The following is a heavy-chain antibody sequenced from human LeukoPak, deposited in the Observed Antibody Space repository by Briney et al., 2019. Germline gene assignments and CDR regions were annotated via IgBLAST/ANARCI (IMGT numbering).Heavy chain of an antibody. CDR3: ARDPTRRYDY. CDR2: INHDGSEK. Sequence: PGGSLRLSCAASGFTFSSYWMSWVRQAPGKGLEWVADINHDGSEKYYVDSVKGRFTISRDNAKNSLYMHMNSLRAEDTAVYYCARDPTRRYDYWGQGTLVTVFS. CDR1: GFTFSSYW. J-gene: IGHJ4*02. D-gene: IGHD5-24*01. V-gene: IGHV3-7*01.